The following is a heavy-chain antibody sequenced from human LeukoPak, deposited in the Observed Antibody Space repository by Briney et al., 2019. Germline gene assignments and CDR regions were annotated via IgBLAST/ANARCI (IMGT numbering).Heavy chain of an antibody. CDR2: VDHTGST. D-gene: IGHD1-1*01. J-gene: IGHJ6*03. CDR1: GGSFSGYY. CDR3: ARGRVSSSTWYSTYYYYFYMDV. V-gene: IGHV4-59*01. Sequence: PSETLSLTCAVYGGSFSGYYWSWIRQPPGKGLEWIGYVDHTGSTNFNPSLNGRVSISRDTTKNLFSLRLRSVTAADTAVYFCARGRVSSSTWYSTYYYYFYMDVWGKGTTVTVSS.